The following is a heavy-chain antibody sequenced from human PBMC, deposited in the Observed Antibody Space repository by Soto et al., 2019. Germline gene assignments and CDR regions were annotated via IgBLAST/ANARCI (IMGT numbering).Heavy chain of an antibody. CDR3: AGSGYCSGGSCYLGAWFDP. Sequence: GGSLRLSCAASGFTVSSNYMSWVRQAPGKGLEWVSVIYSGGSTYYADSVKGRFTISRHNSKNTLYLQMNSLRAEDTAVYYCAGSGYCSGGSCYLGAWFDPWGQGTLVTVSS. CDR1: GFTVSSNY. J-gene: IGHJ5*02. CDR2: IYSGGST. D-gene: IGHD2-15*01. V-gene: IGHV3-53*04.